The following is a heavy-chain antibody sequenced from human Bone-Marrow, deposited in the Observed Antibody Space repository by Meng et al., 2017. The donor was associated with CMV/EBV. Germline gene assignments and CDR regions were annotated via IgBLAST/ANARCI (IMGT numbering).Heavy chain of an antibody. J-gene: IGHJ5*02. V-gene: IGHV2-5*01. CDR3: AHTIISSTNWFDP. D-gene: IGHD3-10*01. CDR1: GFSLTSTGVG. CDR2: ISRFDDT. Sequence: SGPTLVKPTQTLTLTCTFSGFSLTSTGVGVGWIRQPPGKALEWLALISRFDDTRYSPFLKSRLTITKDTSRNQVVLTMTNMGPVDTATYYCAHTIISSTNWFDPWGQRTLVTVSS.